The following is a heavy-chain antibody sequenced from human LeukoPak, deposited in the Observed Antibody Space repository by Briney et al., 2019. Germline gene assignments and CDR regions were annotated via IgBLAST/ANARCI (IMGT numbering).Heavy chain of an antibody. Sequence: GGSLRLSCAASGFTFSSYAVSWVRQAPGKGLEWVSAISGSGGSTYYADSVKGRFTISRDNSKNTLYLQVNSLRAGDTAVYYCAKDIVLNPVDYWGQGTLVTVSS. J-gene: IGHJ4*02. CDR2: ISGSGGST. CDR1: GFTFSSYA. V-gene: IGHV3-23*01. D-gene: IGHD2-21*01. CDR3: AKDIVLNPVDY.